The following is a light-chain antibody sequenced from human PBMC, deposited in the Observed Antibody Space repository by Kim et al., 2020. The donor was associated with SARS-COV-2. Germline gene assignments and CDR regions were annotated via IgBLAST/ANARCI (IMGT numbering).Light chain of an antibody. CDR1: LSVSRNY. CDR3: QQYGSSPRT. CDR2: DAS. J-gene: IGKJ1*01. Sequence: SPGERATLSCRASLSVSRNYLAWYQQKPGQAPRLLICDASTRATGTPDRFSGSGSGTDFTLTINRLEPEDFAVYFCQQYGSSPRTFGQGTKVDIK. V-gene: IGKV3-20*01.